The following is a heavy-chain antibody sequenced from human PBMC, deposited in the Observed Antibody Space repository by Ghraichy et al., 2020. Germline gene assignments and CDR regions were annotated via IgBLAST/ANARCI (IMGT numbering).Heavy chain of an antibody. CDR3: AKDPWQGIFRVVEVDY. CDR2: ISGSAGST. CDR1: GFSFSRYA. V-gene: IGHV3-23*01. J-gene: IGHJ4*02. Sequence: GGSRRLSCAASGFSFSRYAMSWVRQAPGKGLEWVSSISGSAGSTYYADSVKGRFTISRDNSKNTLYLQMSSLRAEDTAVYYCAKDPWQGIFRVVEVDYWGQGTLVTVSS. D-gene: IGHD3-3*01.